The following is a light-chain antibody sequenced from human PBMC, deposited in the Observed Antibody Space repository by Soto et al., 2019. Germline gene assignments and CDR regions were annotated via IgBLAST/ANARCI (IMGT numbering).Light chain of an antibody. CDR3: SSYTTGSTPVV. Sequence: QSALTQPASVSGSPGQSITISCTGTSSDVSGYNYVSWYQQHPGKGPKLMIYEVSNRPSGVSNRFSGSKSGNTASLTISGLQAEDEADYYCSSYTTGSTPVVFGGGTKLTVL. J-gene: IGLJ2*01. CDR2: EVS. CDR1: SSDVSGYNY. V-gene: IGLV2-14*01.